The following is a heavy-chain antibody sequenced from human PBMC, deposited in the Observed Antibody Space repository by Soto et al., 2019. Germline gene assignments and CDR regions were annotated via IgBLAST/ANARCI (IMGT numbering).Heavy chain of an antibody. CDR1: GFTFSSYA. CDR3: ARRIRVGFGMNV. V-gene: IGHV3-64*01. Sequence: EVQLVESGGGLVQPGGSLRLSCAASGFTFSSYAMHWVRQAPGKGLEYVSAITSNGGNTDYASSVKGRFTISRDNSKNTLYLQMVSLRAEDGAVYYLARRIRVGFGMNVWGQGTTVTVSS. J-gene: IGHJ6*02. D-gene: IGHD3-10*01. CDR2: ITSNGGNT.